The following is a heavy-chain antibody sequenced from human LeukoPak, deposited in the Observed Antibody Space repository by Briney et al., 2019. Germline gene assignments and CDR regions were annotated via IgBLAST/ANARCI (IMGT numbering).Heavy chain of an antibody. J-gene: IGHJ5*01. V-gene: IGHV1-18*01. CDR2: IDTTTQNT. CDR3: ATSSGDSSAWVDF. Sequence: ASVKISCKTSGSTFSNYGVTWVRQAPGQRFEWMGWIDTTTQNTKYTQPFQGRITVTTDSSRHTAYMELRSLRSDDTAIYYCATSSGDSSAWVDFWGRGTLVIVSP. CDR1: GSTFSNYG. D-gene: IGHD3-22*01.